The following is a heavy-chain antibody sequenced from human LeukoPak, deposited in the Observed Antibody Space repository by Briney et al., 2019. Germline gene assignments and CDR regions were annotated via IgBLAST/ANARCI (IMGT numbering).Heavy chain of an antibody. CDR1: GGSTRSYY. D-gene: IGHD2/OR15-2a*01. J-gene: IGHJ5*02. CDR2: IYYSGST. CDR3: ARDYESFFLRQNYNWFDP. Sequence: NPSETLSLTCTVSGGSTRSYYWSWIRQPPGKGLEWIGYIYYSGSTNYNPSLKSRVTISVDTSKNQFSLKLCSVTAADTAVYYCARDYESFFLRQNYNWFDPWGQGTLVTVSS. V-gene: IGHV4-59*12.